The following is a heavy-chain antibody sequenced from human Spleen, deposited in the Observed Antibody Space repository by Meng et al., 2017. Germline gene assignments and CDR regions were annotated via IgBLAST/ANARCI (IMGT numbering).Heavy chain of an antibody. CDR3: AKHPYLGGVAGGGYYYYGMDV. CDR1: GSSFAHYW. D-gene: IGHD3-3*01. J-gene: IGHJ6*02. Sequence: GESLKISCQGSGSSFAHYWIAWVRHMPGKGLEWMGIIYPRDSHIIYSPSFQGQVTISADTSINTAFLQWSSLKASDTALCYCAKHPYLGGVAGGGYYYYGMDVWGQGTTVTVSS. CDR2: IYPRDSHI. V-gene: IGHV5-51*01.